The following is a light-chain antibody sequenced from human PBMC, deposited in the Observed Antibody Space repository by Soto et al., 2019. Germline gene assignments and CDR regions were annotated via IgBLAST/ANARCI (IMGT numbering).Light chain of an antibody. CDR3: QQYSTYPWT. CDR1: QGISSW. Sequence: DIQMTQSPSSVSASVGDRVTITCRASQGISSWLAWYQQKPGKAPKLLMFDAASLQSGVPSRFSGSGSATEFTLTISSLQPDDFATYYCQQYSTYPWTFGQGTKVDI. V-gene: IGKV1D-16*01. J-gene: IGKJ1*01. CDR2: DAA.